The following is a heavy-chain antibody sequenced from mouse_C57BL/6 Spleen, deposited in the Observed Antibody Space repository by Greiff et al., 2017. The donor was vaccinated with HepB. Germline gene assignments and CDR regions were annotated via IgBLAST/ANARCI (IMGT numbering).Heavy chain of an antibody. D-gene: IGHD2-4*01. J-gene: IGHJ3*01. CDR3: AKEGIYYDYDRAFAY. Sequence: VQLQESGAELVKPGASVKISCKASGYAFSSYWMNWVKQRPGKGLEWIGQIYPGDGDTNYNGKFKGKATLTADKSSSTAYMQLSSLTSEDSAVYFCAKEGIYYDYDRAFAYWGQGTLVTVSA. V-gene: IGHV1-80*01. CDR1: GYAFSSYW. CDR2: IYPGDGDT.